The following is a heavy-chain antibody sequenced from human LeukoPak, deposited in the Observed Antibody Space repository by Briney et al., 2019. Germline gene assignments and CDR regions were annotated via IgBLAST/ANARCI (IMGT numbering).Heavy chain of an antibody. CDR2: IYYSGTT. CDR3: ARHGYCSSTSCYDPDYYYGMDV. V-gene: IGHV4-39*01. D-gene: IGHD2-2*01. J-gene: IGHJ6*02. CDR1: GGSISSSSYY. Sequence: SETLSLTCTVSGGSISSSSYYWGWIRQPPGKGLEWLGSIYYSGTTYYNPSLKSRVTISVDTSKNQFSLKLSSVTAADTAVYYCARHGYCSSTSCYDPDYYYGMDVWGQGTTVTVSS.